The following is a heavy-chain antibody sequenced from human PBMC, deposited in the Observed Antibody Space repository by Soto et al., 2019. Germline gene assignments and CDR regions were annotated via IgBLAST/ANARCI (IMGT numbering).Heavy chain of an antibody. CDR1: GYTFTSYG. J-gene: IGHJ5*02. Sequence: GASVKVSCKASGYTFTSYGTSWVRQAPGQGLEWMGWISAYNGNTNYAQKLQGRVTMTTDTSTSTAYMELRSLRSDDTAVYYCARIGYYYDSSGYYYVDWFDPWGQGTLVTVSS. CDR2: ISAYNGNT. CDR3: ARIGYYYDSSGYYYVDWFDP. V-gene: IGHV1-18*04. D-gene: IGHD3-22*01.